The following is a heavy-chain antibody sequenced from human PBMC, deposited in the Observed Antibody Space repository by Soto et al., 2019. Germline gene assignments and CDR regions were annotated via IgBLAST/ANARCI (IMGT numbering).Heavy chain of an antibody. CDR3: AKIAEAVAGTVYGY. CDR1: GFSFSSNT. V-gene: IGHV3-23*01. CDR2: IIDRGGST. D-gene: IGHD6-19*01. Sequence: GGSLRLSCAAAGFSFSSNTMGWVRQAPGKGLEWVSCIIDRGGSTYYADSVKGRFTISRDNSKNTLYLQMNSLRDEDTDVYYCAKIAEAVAGTVYGYWGQGTLVTVSS. J-gene: IGHJ4*02.